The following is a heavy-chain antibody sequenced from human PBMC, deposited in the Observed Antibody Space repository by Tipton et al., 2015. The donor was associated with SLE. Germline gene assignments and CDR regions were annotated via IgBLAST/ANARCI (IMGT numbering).Heavy chain of an antibody. CDR1: GVSMSSYY. V-gene: IGHV4-59*01. CDR2: IYDSGST. CDR3: ARVGPERTLDY. D-gene: IGHD1-14*01. Sequence: TLSFTCGVSGVSMSSYYWTWIRQPPGKGLEWIGYIYDSGSTNYNPSLKSRVTMSIDTSKKQFSLKVSSVTAADTAVYYCARVGPERTLDYWGQGTLVTVSS. J-gene: IGHJ4*02.